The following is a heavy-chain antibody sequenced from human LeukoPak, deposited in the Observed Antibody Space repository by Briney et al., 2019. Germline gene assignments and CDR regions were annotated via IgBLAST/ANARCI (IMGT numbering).Heavy chain of an antibody. CDR3: ASTKLGVRGVYYYGMDV. D-gene: IGHD3-10*02. V-gene: IGHV4-4*02. J-gene: IGHJ6*02. Sequence: PSETLSLTCAVSGGSISSSNWWSWVRQPPGKGLEWIGEIYHSGSTNYNPSLKSRVTISVDKSKNQFSLKLSSVTAADTAVYYCASTKLGVRGVYYYGMDVWGQGTTVTVSS. CDR1: GGSISSSNW. CDR2: IYHSGST.